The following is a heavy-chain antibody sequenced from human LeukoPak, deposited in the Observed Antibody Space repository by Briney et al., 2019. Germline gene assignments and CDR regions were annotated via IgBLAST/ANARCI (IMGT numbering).Heavy chain of an antibody. V-gene: IGHV3-21*01. Sequence: GGSPRLSCAPSLFTFSTSIMNCVRPAPGEGLECVSSISSSSSHIYYADSVQGRFTISRDNAKNSLYLQMNSLRAEDTAVYYCARSPDNCGGDCYGVGYWGQGTLVTVSS. CDR3: ARSPDNCGGDCYGVGY. D-gene: IGHD2-21*02. CDR1: LFTFSTSI. CDR2: ISSSSSHI. J-gene: IGHJ4*02.